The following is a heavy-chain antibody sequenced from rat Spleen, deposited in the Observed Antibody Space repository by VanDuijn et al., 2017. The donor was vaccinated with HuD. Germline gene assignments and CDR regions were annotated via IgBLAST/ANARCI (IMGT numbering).Heavy chain of an antibody. Sequence: EVQLGESDGGLVQPGRSLKLSCAASGFTFSDYYMAWVRQAPTKGLEWVATISYDGSSTYYRDSVKGRFTISRDNAKSTLYLQMDSLRSEDTATYYCASLMYTPDYLGVMDVWGRGASVTVSS. CDR1: GFTFSDYY. CDR2: ISYDGSST. D-gene: IGHD1-6*01. CDR3: ASLMYTPDYLGVMDV. J-gene: IGHJ4*01. V-gene: IGHV5-29*01.